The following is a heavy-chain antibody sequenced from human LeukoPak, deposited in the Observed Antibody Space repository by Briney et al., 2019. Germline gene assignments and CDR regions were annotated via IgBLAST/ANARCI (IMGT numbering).Heavy chain of an antibody. Sequence: GGSLRLSCAASGFTFSSYAMSWVRQAPGKGLEWVSAISGSGGTTYYADSVKGRFTISRDNSKNTLYLQMNSLRAEDTAVYYCAKGEIVVVVAATREFDYWGQGTLVTVSS. D-gene: IGHD2-15*01. J-gene: IGHJ4*02. V-gene: IGHV3-23*01. CDR1: GFTFSSYA. CDR2: ISGSGGTT. CDR3: AKGEIVVVVAATREFDY.